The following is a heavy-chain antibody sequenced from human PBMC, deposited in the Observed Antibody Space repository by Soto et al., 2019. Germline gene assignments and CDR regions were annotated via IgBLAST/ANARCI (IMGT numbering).Heavy chain of an antibody. CDR1: GFTFSTYS. D-gene: IGHD1-26*01. Sequence: LRLSCAASGFTFSTYSMNWVRQAPGKGLEWVSSISSSSSDIYYADSVKGRLTISRDNAKNSLYLQMNSLRAEDTAVYYCARVLGGSYYYFDYWGQGTLVTVSS. J-gene: IGHJ4*02. V-gene: IGHV3-21*01. CDR2: ISSSSSDI. CDR3: ARVLGGSYYYFDY.